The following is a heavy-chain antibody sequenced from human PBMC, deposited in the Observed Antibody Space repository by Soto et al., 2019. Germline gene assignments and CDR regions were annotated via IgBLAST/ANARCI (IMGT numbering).Heavy chain of an antibody. Sequence: SETLSLTCTVSGGCIRSSRYYWRWIRQPPGKGLEWIGSIYYSGSTNYNPSLKSRITISVTTSKNQLSLKLSSVTAADTAMDNSEREGELEPRVYWGQGNLVTVSS. CDR2: IYYSGST. D-gene: IGHD1-1*01. CDR3: EREGELEPRVY. CDR1: GGCIRSSRYY. J-gene: IGHJ4*02. V-gene: IGHV4-39*07.